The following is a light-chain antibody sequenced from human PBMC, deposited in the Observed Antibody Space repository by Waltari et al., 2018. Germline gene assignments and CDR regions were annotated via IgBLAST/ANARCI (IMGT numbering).Light chain of an antibody. J-gene: IGKJ4*01. CDR2: SAS. V-gene: IGKV3-20*01. Sequence: RASQSVSSSYLAWYQQKPGQAPRLLIYSASSRATGIPDRFSGSGSGTDFTLTISRLEPEDFAVYYCQLFANSPPLTFGGGTKVEIK. CDR3: QLFANSPPLT. CDR1: QSVSSSY.